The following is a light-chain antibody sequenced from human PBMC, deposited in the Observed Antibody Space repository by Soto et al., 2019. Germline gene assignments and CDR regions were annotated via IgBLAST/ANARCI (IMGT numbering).Light chain of an antibody. CDR2: DAS. J-gene: IGKJ1*01. V-gene: IGKV1-5*01. CDR3: QQDYTYPWT. CDR1: QSVSYW. Sequence: DIQMTQFPSTLSRSVGAIVTITGRASQSVSYWLAWYQKKPGKAPNLLIYDASILASGVPSRFSGGGFGTEFTLNICSVPPYDSAIYSCQQDYTYPWTFGQGTKVDIK.